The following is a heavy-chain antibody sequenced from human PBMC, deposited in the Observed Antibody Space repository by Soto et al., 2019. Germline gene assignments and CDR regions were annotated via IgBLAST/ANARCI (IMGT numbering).Heavy chain of an antibody. CDR3: ASSGYCTNGVCYTLFDP. V-gene: IGHV1-18*01. Sequence: ASVKVSCKASGYTFTNYGISWVRQALGQGLEWMGRIIAINGNTNYAQKFQGRVTITRDTSASTAYMELRSLRSDDTAVYYCASSGYCTNGVCYTLFDPWGQGTLVTVSS. CDR2: IIAINGNT. CDR1: GYTFTNYG. J-gene: IGHJ5*02. D-gene: IGHD2-8*01.